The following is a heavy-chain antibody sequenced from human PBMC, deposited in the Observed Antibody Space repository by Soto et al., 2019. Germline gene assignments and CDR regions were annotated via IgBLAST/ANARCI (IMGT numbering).Heavy chain of an antibody. V-gene: IGHV4-30-4*01. J-gene: IGHJ4*02. Sequence: SETLSLTRSVSGASISSGDNSWSWIRQAPGKGLEWIGHIYYIVSTHYKASLKSRVTISVDPSKTQLSLHLTSVTAADTARYYCARMGFTYGPHSVWGQGRPVNVRS. CDR2: IYYIVST. D-gene: IGHD3-10*01. CDR3: ARMGFTYGPHSV. CDR1: GASISSGDNS.